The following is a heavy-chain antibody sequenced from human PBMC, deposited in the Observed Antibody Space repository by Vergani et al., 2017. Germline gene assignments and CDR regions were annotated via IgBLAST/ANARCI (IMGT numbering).Heavy chain of an antibody. CDR2: IYYRGST. CDR3: ARNYGSASYYLNWFDP. J-gene: IGHJ5*02. Sequence: QVQLQESGPGLVKPSETLSLTCTVSGGSISSYYWSWIRHPPGKGLEWIGYIYYRGSTKYNPSLKRRVTISVDTCKNQFSLKLSSVTAADTAVYYCARNYGSASYYLNWFDPWGQATLVTVSS. V-gene: IGHV4-59*01. CDR1: GGSISSYY. D-gene: IGHD3-10*01.